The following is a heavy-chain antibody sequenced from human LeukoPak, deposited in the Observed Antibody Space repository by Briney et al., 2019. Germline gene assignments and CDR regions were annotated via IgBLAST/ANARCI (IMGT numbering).Heavy chain of an antibody. CDR3: AELGITMIGGV. J-gene: IGHJ6*04. CDR2: ISSSGSTI. V-gene: IGHV3-48*03. Sequence: GGSLRLSCAASGFTFSSYEMSWVRQAPGKGLEWVSYISSSGSTIYYADSVKGRFTISRDNAKNSLYLQMNSLRAEDTAVYYCAELGITMIGGVWGKGTTVTISS. CDR1: GFTFSSYE. D-gene: IGHD3-10*02.